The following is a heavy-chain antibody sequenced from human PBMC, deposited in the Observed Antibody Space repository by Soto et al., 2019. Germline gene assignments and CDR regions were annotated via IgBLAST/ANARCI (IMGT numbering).Heavy chain of an antibody. Sequence: GGSLRLSCTASGFTFGDYAMSWFRQAPGKGLEWVGFIRSKAYGGTTECAASVKGRFIISRDDSKNIAYLQMNSLKTEDTGLYYCTMRYFGRLDAFDIRGQGTMVTVSS. D-gene: IGHD3-9*01. CDR1: GFTFGDYA. V-gene: IGHV3-49*03. J-gene: IGHJ3*02. CDR3: TMRYFGRLDAFDI. CDR2: IRSKAYGGTT.